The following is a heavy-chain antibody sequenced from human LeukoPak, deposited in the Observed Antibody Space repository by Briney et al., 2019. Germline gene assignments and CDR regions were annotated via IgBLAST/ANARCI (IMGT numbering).Heavy chain of an antibody. CDR2: ISGSGGST. D-gene: IGHD6-13*01. V-gene: IGHV3-23*01. CDR1: GFTVSSNY. J-gene: IGHJ4*02. CDR3: AAGLDY. Sequence: GGSLRLSCAASGFTVSSNYRSWVRQTPGKGLEWVSVISGSGGSTYYADSVKGRFTISRDNSKNTLYLQMNSLRAEDTAVYYCAAGLDYWGQGTLVTVSS.